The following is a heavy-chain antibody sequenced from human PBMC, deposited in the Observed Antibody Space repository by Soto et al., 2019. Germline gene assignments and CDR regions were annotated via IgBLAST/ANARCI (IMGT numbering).Heavy chain of an antibody. CDR3: ARGGNVVVTATLYYYYYGMDV. D-gene: IGHD2-21*02. Sequence: PSETLSLTCAVYGGSFSGYYWSWIRQPPGKGLEWIGEINHSGSTNYNPSLKSRVTISVGTSKNQFSLKLSSVTAADTAMYYCARGGNVVVTATLYYYYYGMDVWGQGTTVTVSS. CDR2: INHSGST. CDR1: GGSFSGYY. J-gene: IGHJ6*02. V-gene: IGHV4-34*01.